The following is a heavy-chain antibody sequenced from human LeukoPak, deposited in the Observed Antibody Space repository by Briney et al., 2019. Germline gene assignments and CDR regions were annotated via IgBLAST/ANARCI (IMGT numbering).Heavy chain of an antibody. V-gene: IGHV1-46*01. CDR3: ARDRGYCSSTSCYSYYYYGMDV. Sequence: ASVEVSCKASGYTFTSYYMHWVRQAPGQGLEWMGIINPSGGSTSYAQKFQGRVTMTRDTSTSTVYMELSSLRSEDTAVYYCARDRGYCSSTSCYSYYYYGMDVWGKGTTVTVSS. J-gene: IGHJ6*04. CDR2: INPSGGST. CDR1: GYTFTSYY. D-gene: IGHD2-2*01.